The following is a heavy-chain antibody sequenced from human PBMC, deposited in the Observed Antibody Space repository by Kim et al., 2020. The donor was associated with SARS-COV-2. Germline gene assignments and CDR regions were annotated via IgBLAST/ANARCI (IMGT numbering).Heavy chain of an antibody. J-gene: IGHJ6*02. D-gene: IGHD3-16*01. CDR3: AKGLDRWWGGSYAIDV. CDR2: LGPIGRST. CDR1: GFTFSSYA. Sequence: GGSLRLSCAASGFTFSSYAMTWVRQAPGKGLEWVSALGPIGRSTYYAESMKGRFTISRDNSKNTLYLQMNSLRAEDTAVYYCAKGLDRWWGGSYAIDVWGQGTTVTVSS. V-gene: IGHV3-23*01.